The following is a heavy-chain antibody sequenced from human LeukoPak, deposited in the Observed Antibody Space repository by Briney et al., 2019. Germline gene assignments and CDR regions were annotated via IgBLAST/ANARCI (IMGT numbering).Heavy chain of an antibody. CDR1: GYTFTSYY. J-gene: IGHJ6*02. Sequence: ASVKVSCKASGYTFTSYYMHWVRQAPGQGLEWMGIINPSGGSTSYAQKFQGRVTMTRDTSTSTVYMELSSLRSEDTAVYYCARGGSGWNEAYYHYYGMDVWGQGTTVTVSS. V-gene: IGHV1-46*01. D-gene: IGHD6-19*01. CDR2: INPSGGST. CDR3: ARGGSGWNEAYYHYYGMDV.